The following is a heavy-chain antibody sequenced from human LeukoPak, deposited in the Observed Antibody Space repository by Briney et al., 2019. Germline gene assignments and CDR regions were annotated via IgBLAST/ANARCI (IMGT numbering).Heavy chain of an antibody. J-gene: IGHJ4*02. CDR3: ARAVDDYVWGSYRPPGH. CDR2: ISTSGSLI. V-gene: IGHV3-48*03. Sequence: GGSLRLSCAASGFIFSSYEMTWVRQAPGKGLEWVSFISTSGSLIYYADSVKGRFTISRDNAKNSVYLQMNGLRAEDSGVYYCARAVDDYVWGSYRPPGHWGQGTLVTVSS. CDR1: GFIFSSYE. D-gene: IGHD3-16*02.